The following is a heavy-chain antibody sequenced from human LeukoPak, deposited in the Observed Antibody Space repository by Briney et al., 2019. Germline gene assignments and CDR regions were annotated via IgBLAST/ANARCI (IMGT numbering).Heavy chain of an antibody. Sequence: GGSLRLSCAASGFTFLTYAMAWVRQAPGKGLEWVSSISGGAAGTYYPPSVKGRFTVSRDNDKNALYLQMDDVTAADTALYYCARVRGVGTHIWLLPWNLWGQGTLVSVSS. J-gene: IGHJ5*02. D-gene: IGHD2-21*02. CDR2: ISGGAAGT. CDR1: GFTFLTYA. CDR3: ARVRGVGTHIWLLPWNL. V-gene: IGHV3-23*01.